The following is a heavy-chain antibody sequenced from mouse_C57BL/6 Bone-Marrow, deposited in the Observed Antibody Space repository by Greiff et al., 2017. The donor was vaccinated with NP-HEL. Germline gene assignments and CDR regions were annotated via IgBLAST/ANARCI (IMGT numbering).Heavy chain of an antibody. Sequence: SGPELVKPGASVKISCKASGYTFTDYYINWVKQRPGQGLEWIGWIFPGSGSTYYNEKFKGKATLTVDKSSSTAYMLLSSLTSEDSAVYFCARGVYYSNYNYAMDYWGQGTSVTVSS. CDR3: ARGVYYSNYNYAMDY. CDR1: GYTFTDYY. CDR2: IFPGSGST. D-gene: IGHD2-5*01. J-gene: IGHJ4*01. V-gene: IGHV1-75*01.